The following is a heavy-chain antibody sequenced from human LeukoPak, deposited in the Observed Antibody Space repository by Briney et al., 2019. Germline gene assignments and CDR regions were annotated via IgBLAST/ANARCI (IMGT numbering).Heavy chain of an antibody. CDR3: ARDYYDSSGYSAFDI. J-gene: IGHJ3*02. D-gene: IGHD3-22*01. Sequence: LETLSLTCTVSGGSISSSSYYWGWIRQPPGKGLEWIGSIYYSGSTYYNPSLKGRVTISVDTSKNQFSLKLSSVTAADTAVYYCARDYYDSSGYSAFDIWGQGTMVTVSS. CDR1: GGSISSSSYY. V-gene: IGHV4-39*07. CDR2: IYYSGST.